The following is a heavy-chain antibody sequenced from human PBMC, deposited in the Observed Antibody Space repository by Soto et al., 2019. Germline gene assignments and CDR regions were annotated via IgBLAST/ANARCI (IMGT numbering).Heavy chain of an antibody. V-gene: IGHV3-23*01. J-gene: IGHJ3*02. D-gene: IGHD4-17*01. Sequence: PGGSLRLSCAASGFTFSSYAMSWVRQAPGKGLEWVSAISGSGGDTFYADSVKGRFTISRDNSIGTLYLQMSRLRTEDTAIYYCARPRGYGVFDAYEIWGQGAMVTVSS. CDR1: GFTFSSYA. CDR3: ARPRGYGVFDAYEI. CDR2: ISGSGGDT.